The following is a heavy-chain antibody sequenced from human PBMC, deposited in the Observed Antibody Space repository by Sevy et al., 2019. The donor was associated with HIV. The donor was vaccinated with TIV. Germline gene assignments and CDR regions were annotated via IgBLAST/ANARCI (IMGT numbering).Heavy chain of an antibody. D-gene: IGHD3-22*01. V-gene: IGHV5-51*01. CDR1: GYSFTSHW. CDR2: IYPDDSET. CDR3: ATSRSGYFDSSGYYIY. Sequence: GESLKISCEGSGYSFTSHWIGWVRHMPGKCLEWMGIIYPDDSETRYSPSFQGQVTFSADKSISTAYLQWSSLKASDTAMYYCATSRSGYFDSSGYYIYSGQGTMVTVSS. J-gene: IGHJ4*02.